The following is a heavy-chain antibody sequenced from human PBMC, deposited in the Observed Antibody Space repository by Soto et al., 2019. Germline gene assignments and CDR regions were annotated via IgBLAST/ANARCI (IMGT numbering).Heavy chain of an antibody. J-gene: IGHJ4*02. CDR2: IRSKANSYAT. D-gene: IGHD5-12*01. CDR3: TIRFYIVATIKGFDY. CDR1: GFTFSGSA. V-gene: IGHV3-73*01. Sequence: GGSLRLSCAASGFTFSGSAMHWVRQASGKGLEWVGRIRSKANSYATAYAASVKGRFTISRDDSKNTAYLQMNSLKTEDTAVYYCTIRFYIVATIKGFDYWGQGTLVTVSS.